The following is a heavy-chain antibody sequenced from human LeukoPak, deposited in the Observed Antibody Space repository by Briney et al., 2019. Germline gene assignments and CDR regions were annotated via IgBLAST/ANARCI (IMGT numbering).Heavy chain of an antibody. Sequence: KPGGSLRLSCAASGFTFSSYSMNWVRQAPGKGLEWVSSISSSSSYIYYADSVKGRFTISRDNAKNSLYLQMNSLRAEDTAVYYCARAIDSSYYYHWYYMDVWGKGTTVTVSS. J-gene: IGHJ6*03. V-gene: IGHV3-21*01. D-gene: IGHD3-9*01. CDR2: ISSSSSYI. CDR1: GFTFSSYS. CDR3: ARAIDSSYYYHWYYMDV.